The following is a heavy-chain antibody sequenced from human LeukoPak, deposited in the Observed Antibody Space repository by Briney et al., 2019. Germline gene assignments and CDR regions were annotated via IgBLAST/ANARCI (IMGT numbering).Heavy chain of an antibody. D-gene: IGHD3-9*01. Sequence: GGSLRLSCAASGFTFSSYSMNWVRQAPGKGLEWVSSISSSSSYIYYADSVKGRFIISRDNAKNSLYLQMNSLRAEDTAVYYCARGPYDILTGYYLNYWGQGTLVTVSS. CDR2: ISSSSSYI. CDR3: ARGPYDILTGYYLNY. V-gene: IGHV3-21*01. CDR1: GFTFSSYS. J-gene: IGHJ4*02.